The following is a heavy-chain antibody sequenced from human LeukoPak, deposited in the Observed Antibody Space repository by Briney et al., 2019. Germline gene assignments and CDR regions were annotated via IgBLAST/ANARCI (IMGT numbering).Heavy chain of an antibody. Sequence: SGGSLRLSCAASGFTVSSNYMSWVRQAPGKGLEWVSVIYSGGSTYYADSVKGRFTISRDNSKNTLYLQMNSLRAADTAVYYCARGRAGLIWFGGYYFDYWGQGTLVTVSS. CDR1: GFTVSSNY. CDR2: IYSGGST. V-gene: IGHV3-66*01. D-gene: IGHD3-10*01. J-gene: IGHJ4*02. CDR3: ARGRAGLIWFGGYYFDY.